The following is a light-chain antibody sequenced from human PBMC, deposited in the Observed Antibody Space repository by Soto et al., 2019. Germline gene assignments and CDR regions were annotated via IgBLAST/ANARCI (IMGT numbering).Light chain of an antibody. CDR2: EGS. V-gene: IGLV2-23*01. CDR3: CSYAGRSTWV. J-gene: IGLJ3*02. Sequence: QSALTQPASVSGSPGQSITISCTGTSSDVGSYNLVSWYQQHPGKAPKLMVYEGSKRPSGVSRRFSGSKSGNTASLTISGLQAEDEADYYCCSYAGRSTWVFGGGTKLTVL. CDR1: SSDVGSYNL.